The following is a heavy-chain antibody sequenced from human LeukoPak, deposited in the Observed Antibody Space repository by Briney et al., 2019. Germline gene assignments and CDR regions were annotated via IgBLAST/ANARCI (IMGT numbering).Heavy chain of an antibody. CDR3: ARVDSTSAANAFDI. Sequence: SETLSLTCTVSGGSIISYFWSWIRQPPGKGPEWIGYFSFSGSPNYNPSLMSRLTLSADTSKNQFSLKLTSVTAADTAVYYCARVDSTSAANAFDIWGQGTMVTVSS. D-gene: IGHD2/OR15-2a*01. CDR2: FSFSGSP. J-gene: IGHJ3*02. V-gene: IGHV4-59*01. CDR1: GGSIISYF.